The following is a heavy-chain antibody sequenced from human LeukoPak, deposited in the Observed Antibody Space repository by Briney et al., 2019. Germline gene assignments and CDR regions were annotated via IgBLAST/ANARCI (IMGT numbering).Heavy chain of an antibody. CDR3: VASRWSGALDF. CDR1: GFIFNDYW. D-gene: IGHD3-3*01. CDR2: IDRDGAPR. V-gene: IGHV3-74*01. J-gene: IGHJ4*02. Sequence: GGSLRLSCAASGFIFNDYWMLWVRHVPGKGLVWVSRIDRDGAPRIYADSVKGRFTVSRDNARKALYLQMNSLKEEDTAIYYCVASRWSGALDFWGQGSLVTVSS.